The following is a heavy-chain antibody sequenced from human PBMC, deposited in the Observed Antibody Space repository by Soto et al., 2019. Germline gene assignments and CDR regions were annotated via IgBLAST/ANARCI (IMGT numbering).Heavy chain of an antibody. CDR3: TTEGIAVAVTLDY. CDR2: IKSKTDGGTT. Sequence: EVQLVESGGGLVKPGGSLRLSCAASGFTFSNAWMYWVRQAPGKGLEWVGRIKSKTDGGTTDYAAPVKGRFTISRDDSKNTLYLQMNSLKTEDTAVYYCTTEGIAVAVTLDYWGQGTLVTVSS. CDR1: GFTFSNAW. V-gene: IGHV3-15*07. J-gene: IGHJ4*02. D-gene: IGHD6-19*01.